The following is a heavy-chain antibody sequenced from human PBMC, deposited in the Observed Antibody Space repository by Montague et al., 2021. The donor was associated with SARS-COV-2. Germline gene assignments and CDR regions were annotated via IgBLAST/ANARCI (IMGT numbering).Heavy chain of an antibody. V-gene: IGHV4-34*01. CDR1: GGSFSVYY. Sequence: SEILSLTCAVYGGSFSVYYWSWLRQSPRSGLEWIAEIYHSGTADYNPSLKSRVSISVDTSKNQFTLKLASVTAADTAMYYCAKEREVVRAARTLVAFDLWGQGTMVTVSS. J-gene: IGHJ3*01. D-gene: IGHD2-2*01. CDR2: IYHSGTA. CDR3: AKEREVVRAARTLVAFDL.